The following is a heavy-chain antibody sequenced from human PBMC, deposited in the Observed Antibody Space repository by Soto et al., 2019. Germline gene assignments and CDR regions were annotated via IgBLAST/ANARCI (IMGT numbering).Heavy chain of an antibody. CDR1: GYTFTGYY. CDR3: ARIDAQHRAFDI. J-gene: IGHJ3*02. V-gene: IGHV1-2*02. D-gene: IGHD2-2*01. Sequence: ASVKVSCKASGYTFTGYYMHWVRQAPGQGLDWMGRINPNSGSTNYAQKFQGRVTMTRDTSISTAYKELSRQRSEDTAVYYCARIDAQHRAFDIWGQGTMF. CDR2: INPNSGST.